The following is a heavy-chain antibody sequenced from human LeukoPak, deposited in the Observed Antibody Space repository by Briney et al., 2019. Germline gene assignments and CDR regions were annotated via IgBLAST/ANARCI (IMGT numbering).Heavy chain of an antibody. CDR3: ARGGSNYDFDY. Sequence: PGGSLRLSCAASGFTFSSYTMTIVRQAPGKGLEWVSSISGSGGGAYYADSVKGRFTISRDNSKNTLYLQLNSLRAEDTAVYYCARGGSNYDFDYWGQGTLVTVSS. CDR2: ISGSGGGA. D-gene: IGHD3-16*01. J-gene: IGHJ4*02. V-gene: IGHV3-23*01. CDR1: GFTFSSYT.